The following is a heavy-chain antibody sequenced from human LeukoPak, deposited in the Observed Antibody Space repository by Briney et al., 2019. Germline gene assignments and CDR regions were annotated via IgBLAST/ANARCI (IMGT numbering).Heavy chain of an antibody. CDR2: ISGSGGST. Sequence: LPGGSLRLSCAASGFTFSSYAMSWVRQAPGKGLEWVSAISGSGGSTYYADSVKGRFTISRDNSKNTLYLQMNSLKTEDTAVYYCTRDLLWFGRGAYYYVDVWGKGTTVTVSS. J-gene: IGHJ6*03. D-gene: IGHD3-10*01. V-gene: IGHV3-23*01. CDR1: GFTFSSYA. CDR3: TRDLLWFGRGAYYYVDV.